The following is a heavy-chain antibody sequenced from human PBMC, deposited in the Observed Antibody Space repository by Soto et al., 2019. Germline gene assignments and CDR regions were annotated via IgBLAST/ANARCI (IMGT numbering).Heavy chain of an antibody. J-gene: IGHJ6*02. CDR2: ISSSGSTI. CDR3: ARGIVATGYYYYYYGMDV. Sequence: PGGSLRLSCAASGFTFSSYEMNWVRQAPGKGLEWVSYISSSGSTIYYADSVKGRFTISRDNAKNSLYLQMNSLRAEDTAVYCCARGIVATGYYYYYYGMDVWGQGTTVTVSS. CDR1: GFTFSSYE. V-gene: IGHV3-48*03. D-gene: IGHD5-12*01.